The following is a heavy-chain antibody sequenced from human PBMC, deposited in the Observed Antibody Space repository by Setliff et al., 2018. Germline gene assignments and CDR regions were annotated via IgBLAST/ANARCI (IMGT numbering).Heavy chain of an antibody. CDR1: GGSISSHY. CDR3: ARGRAGHSGH. CDR2: IYYSGST. Sequence: PSETLSLTCTVSGGSISSHYWSWIRQPPGKGLEWIGYIYYSGSTNYNPSLKSRVTISVDTSKNQFSLKLSSVTAADTAVYYCARGRAGHSGHWGQGTLVTVSS. J-gene: IGHJ4*02. D-gene: IGHD6-19*01. V-gene: IGHV4-59*11.